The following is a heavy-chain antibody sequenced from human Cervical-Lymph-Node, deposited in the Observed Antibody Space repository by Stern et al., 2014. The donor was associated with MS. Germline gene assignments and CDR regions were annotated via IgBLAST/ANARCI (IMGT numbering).Heavy chain of an antibody. J-gene: IGHJ5*02. CDR2: INPIFGRP. CDR3: AREVSMDGFDP. CDR1: GGTVSSHT. D-gene: IGHD3-10*01. V-gene: IGHV1-69*06. Sequence: QVQLVQSGAEVKQPASSVRVSCTASGGTVSSHTIRYVRQAPRQGFEWMVGINPIFGRPNYAKKFQGRVTISADKSTSTAYLELNSLTSDDTAVYFCAREVSMDGFDPWGQGTLVTVSS.